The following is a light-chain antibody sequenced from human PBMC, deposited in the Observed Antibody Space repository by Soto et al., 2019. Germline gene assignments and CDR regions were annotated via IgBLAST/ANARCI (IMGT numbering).Light chain of an antibody. J-gene: IGKJ2*01. CDR2: GAS. CDR3: QQYNNWPPYT. CDR1: QSVSSN. V-gene: IGKV3-15*01. Sequence: EIVMTQSPATLSVSPGESATLSCRASQSVSSNLAWYQQKPGQAPRLLIYGASTRATGIPARFSGSGSGTEFTLPISCLQSEGFAVCYCQQYNNWPPYTFGEGTKLEIK.